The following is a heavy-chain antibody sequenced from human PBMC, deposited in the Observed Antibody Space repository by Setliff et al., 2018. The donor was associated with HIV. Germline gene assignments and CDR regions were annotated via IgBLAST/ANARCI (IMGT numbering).Heavy chain of an antibody. D-gene: IGHD6-6*01. CDR3: ARGSDLAARVYFDY. CDR2: ISHSGST. Sequence: PSETLSLTCAVSGGSISRSNWWSWVRQPPGKGLEWIGEISHSGSTKYNPSLKSRGTITVNKSKNHFSLNLNCVTAADTAVYYWARGSDLAARVYFDYWGQGTLVTVSS. CDR1: GGSISRSNW. J-gene: IGHJ4*02. V-gene: IGHV4-4*02.